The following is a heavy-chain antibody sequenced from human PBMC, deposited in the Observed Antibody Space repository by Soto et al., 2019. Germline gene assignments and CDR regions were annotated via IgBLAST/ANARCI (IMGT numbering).Heavy chain of an antibody. J-gene: IGHJ4*02. CDR1: GFSLSNASMG. D-gene: IGHD5-18*01. CDR2: IFSNDEK. CDR3: ARILAAPYSYGTHHFDY. V-gene: IGHV2-26*01. Sequence: QVTLKESGPVLVKPTQTLTLTCTVSGFSLSNASMGVSWIRQPPGKALQWLAHIFSNDEKSYSTSLKSRLTIATDTSKSQVVLTMTNMDPVDTATYYCARILAAPYSYGTHHFDYWGQGTPVTVSS.